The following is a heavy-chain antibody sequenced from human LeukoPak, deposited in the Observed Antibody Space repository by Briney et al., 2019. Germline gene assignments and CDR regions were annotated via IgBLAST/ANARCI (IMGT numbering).Heavy chain of an antibody. V-gene: IGHV3-7*01. CDR1: GFTFSNAW. J-gene: IGHJ4*02. CDR3: ARGRGRTAAAGTLGYYFDY. D-gene: IGHD6-13*01. Sequence: GGSLRLSCAASGFTFSNAWMSWVRQAPGKGLERVANIKQDGSAKYYVDSVKGRFTISRDNAKNSLYLQMNSLRAEDTAVYYCARGRGRTAAAGTLGYYFDYWGQGTLVTVSS. CDR2: IKQDGSAK.